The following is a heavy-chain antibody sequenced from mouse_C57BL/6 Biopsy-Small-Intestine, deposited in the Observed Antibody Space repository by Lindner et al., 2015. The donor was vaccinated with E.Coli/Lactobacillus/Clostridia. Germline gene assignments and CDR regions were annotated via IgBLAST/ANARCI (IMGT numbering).Heavy chain of an antibody. CDR2: IYPRDGST. V-gene: IGHV1-78*01. CDR3: ARRGYYGSSYEAMDY. CDR1: GYTFTDHT. Sequence: VQLQESGAELVKPGALVKISCKVSGYTFTDHTIHWMKQRPEQGLEWIGYIYPRDGSTKYNEKFKGKATLTADKSSSTAYMQLNSLTSEDSAVYFCARRGYYGSSYEAMDYWGQGTSVTVSS. J-gene: IGHJ4*01. D-gene: IGHD1-1*01.